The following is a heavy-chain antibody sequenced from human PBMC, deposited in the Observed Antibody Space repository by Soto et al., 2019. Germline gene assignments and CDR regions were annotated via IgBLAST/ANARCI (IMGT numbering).Heavy chain of an antibody. CDR2: IKQDGSEK. Sequence: GGSLRLSCAASGFTFSSYWMSWVRQAPGKGLEWVANIKQDGSEKYYVDSVKGRFTISRDNAKNSLCLQMNSLRAEDTAVYYCAREPAAGYYYYYGMDVWGQGTTVTVSS. CDR1: GFTFSSYW. V-gene: IGHV3-7*01. J-gene: IGHJ6*02. CDR3: AREPAAGYYYYYGMDV. D-gene: IGHD6-19*01.